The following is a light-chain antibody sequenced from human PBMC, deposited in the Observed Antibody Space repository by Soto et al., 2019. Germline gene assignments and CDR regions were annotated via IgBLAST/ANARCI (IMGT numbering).Light chain of an antibody. CDR2: GAS. Sequence: EIVLTQSPGTLSLSPGERATLSCRASQSVISSYLAWYQQKPAQDPRLLIYGASSRATGITDRFSGSGHGKDFTHTISRLEPEDFEVYYCQQYGSSLYTFGQGTKLEI. CDR3: QQYGSSLYT. J-gene: IGKJ2*01. V-gene: IGKV3-20*01. CDR1: QSVISSY.